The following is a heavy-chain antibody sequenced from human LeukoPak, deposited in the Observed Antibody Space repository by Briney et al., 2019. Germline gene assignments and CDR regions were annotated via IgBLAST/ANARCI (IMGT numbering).Heavy chain of an antibody. CDR3: AKDEGYSRYVWWDS. CDR1: GFTFNNYA. D-gene: IGHD3-16*01. CDR2: ISVSGDNT. Sequence: PGGSLRLSCAASGFTFNNYAMSWVRQAPGKGLEWVSAISVSGDNTYYADSVKGRFTISRDNSENTLFLQMNSLRAEDSAVYYCAKDEGYSRYVWWDSWGQGTLVSVSS. V-gene: IGHV3-23*01. J-gene: IGHJ4*02.